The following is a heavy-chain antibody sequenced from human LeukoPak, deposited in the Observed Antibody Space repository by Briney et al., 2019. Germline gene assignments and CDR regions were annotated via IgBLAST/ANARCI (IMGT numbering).Heavy chain of an antibody. Sequence: GGSLRLSCAASGFTFSSYDMSWVRQAPGKGLEWVSGITYSSGYTYYADSVKGRFTISRDNSRNTLYLQMNSLRAEDTAVYYCAKGFTSYGYSYGLFDYWGQGTLVTVSS. V-gene: IGHV3-23*01. CDR2: ITYSSGYT. J-gene: IGHJ4*02. D-gene: IGHD5-18*01. CDR1: GFTFSSYD. CDR3: AKGFTSYGYSYGLFDY.